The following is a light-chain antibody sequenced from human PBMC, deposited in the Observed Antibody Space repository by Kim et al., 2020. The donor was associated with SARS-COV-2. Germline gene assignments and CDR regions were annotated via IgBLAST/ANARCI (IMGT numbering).Light chain of an antibody. J-gene: IGLJ1*01. V-gene: IGLV3-21*04. CDR3: QVWDSRGV. CDR1: NIGSKS. Sequence: SYELTQPPSVSVAPGKTARITCGGNNIGSKSVHWYQQKPGQAPVLVIYYDSDRPSGIPERFSGSNSGNTVTLTISRVEAGDEADYYCQVWDSRGVFGTGTKVTVL. CDR2: YDS.